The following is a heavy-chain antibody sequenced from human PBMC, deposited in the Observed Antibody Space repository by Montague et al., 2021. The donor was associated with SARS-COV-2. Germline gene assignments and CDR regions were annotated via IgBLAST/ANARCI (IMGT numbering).Heavy chain of an antibody. CDR2: ISGSGGST. J-gene: IGHJ6*02. CDR3: TMPYCSSTSCYYYYGMDV. V-gene: IGHV3-23*01. D-gene: IGHD2-2*01. CDR1: GFTFSSYA. Sequence: SLRRSCAASGFTFSSYAMSWVRQAPGKGLEWVSAISGSGGSTYYADSVKGRFTISRDNSKNTLYLQMNSLRAEDTAVYYCTMPYCSSTSCYYYYGMDVWGQGTTVTVSS.